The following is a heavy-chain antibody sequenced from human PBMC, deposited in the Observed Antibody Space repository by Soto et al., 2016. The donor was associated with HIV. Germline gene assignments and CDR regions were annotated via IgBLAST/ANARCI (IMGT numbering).Heavy chain of an antibody. CDR3: ARDRYYYDSSGYWVGAFDI. D-gene: IGHD3-22*01. V-gene: IGHV3-66*01. Sequence: EVQLVESGGGLVQPGGSLRLSCAASGFTVSSNYMSWVRQAPGKGLEWVSVIYSGGSTYYADSVKGRFTISRDNSKNTLYLQMNSLRAEDTAVYYCARDRYYYDSSGYWVGAFDIWGQGTVVTVSS. J-gene: IGHJ3*02. CDR2: IYSGGST. CDR1: GFTVSSNY.